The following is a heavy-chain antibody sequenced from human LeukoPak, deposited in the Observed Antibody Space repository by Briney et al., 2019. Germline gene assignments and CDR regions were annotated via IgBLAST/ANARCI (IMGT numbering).Heavy chain of an antibody. D-gene: IGHD1-1*01. CDR2: IRHDGSNI. CDR3: AKEVRKINNWFDP. J-gene: IGHJ5*02. V-gene: IGHV3-30*02. Sequence: PGGSLRLSCAASGFTFRNYAMHWVRQAPGKGLEWMTFIRHDGSNIDYADSVKGRFTISRDNSKNTLSLQMNSLRVEDTALYYCAKEVRKINNWFDPWGQGTLVTVSS. CDR1: GFTFRNYA.